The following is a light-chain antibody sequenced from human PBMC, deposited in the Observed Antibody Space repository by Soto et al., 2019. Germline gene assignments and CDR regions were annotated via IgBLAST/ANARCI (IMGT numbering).Light chain of an antibody. CDR3: QQYNTFWT. CDR2: DAS. CDR1: QSISNW. Sequence: DIQMTQSPSTLSASVGDRVIITCRASQSISNWLAWYQQKPGKAPKLLIYDASTLESGVPSRFSGSGSGTEFTLTISSLQPDDFATYYCQQYNTFWTFGQGTKVDI. J-gene: IGKJ1*01. V-gene: IGKV1-5*01.